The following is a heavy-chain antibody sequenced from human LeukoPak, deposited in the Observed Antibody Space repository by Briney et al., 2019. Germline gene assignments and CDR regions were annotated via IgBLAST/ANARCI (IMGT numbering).Heavy chain of an antibody. CDR2: IYYSGST. V-gene: IGHV4-31*03. CDR1: GGSISSGGYY. D-gene: IGHD3-22*01. Sequence: ASETLSLTCTVSGGSISSGGYYWSWIRPHPGKGLEWIGYIYYSGSTYYNPSIKSRVTISVDTSKNQFSLKLSSVTAADTAVYYCAREMYYYDSSGYQEMRYFDLWGRGTLVTVSS. J-gene: IGHJ2*01. CDR3: AREMYYYDSSGYQEMRYFDL.